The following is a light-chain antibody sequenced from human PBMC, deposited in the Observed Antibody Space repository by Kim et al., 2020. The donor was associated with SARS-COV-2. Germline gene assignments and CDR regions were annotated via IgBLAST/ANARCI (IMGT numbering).Light chain of an antibody. CDR2: GAY. J-gene: IGKJ5*01. Sequence: SPGERATLACRASRTVGDSYLAWYQQKSGQAPRLLIYGAYNRATGIPARFRGSGSGSDFTLSISRLDPEDFAVYFCQQYRSSISFGQGTRLEIK. V-gene: IGKV3-20*01. CDR3: QQYRSSIS. CDR1: RTVGDSY.